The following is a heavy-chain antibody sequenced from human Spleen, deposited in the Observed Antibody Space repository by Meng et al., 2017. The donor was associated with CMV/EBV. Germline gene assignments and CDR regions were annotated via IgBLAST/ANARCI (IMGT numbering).Heavy chain of an antibody. V-gene: IGHV3-48*04. D-gene: IGHD3-22*01. J-gene: IGHJ4*02. Sequence: GGSLRLSCATSGFTFSSFSMYWVRQAPGKGLEWVAFINSGSSIVYYADSVKGRFAISRDNVKNSLYLQMNSLRAEDTAVYYCARETLPYYYDSSGYYFDYWGQGTQVTVSS. CDR2: INSGSSIV. CDR1: GFTFSSFS. CDR3: ARETLPYYYDSSGYYFDY.